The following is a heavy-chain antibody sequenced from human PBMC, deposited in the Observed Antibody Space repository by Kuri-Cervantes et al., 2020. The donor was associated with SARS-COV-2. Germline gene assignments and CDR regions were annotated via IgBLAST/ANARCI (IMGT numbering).Heavy chain of an antibody. CDR3: ARDIGQEGHEDYFDY. CDR1: RFTFRSYG. Sequence: GESLKISWAASRFTFRSYGMHWVRQTPGKGLEGVAVIWYDGSNKYYADSGKGRFTISRDNSKNTLYLQMNSLRAEDKAVYYWARDIGQEGHEDYFDYWGQGTLVTVSS. V-gene: IGHV3-33*08. D-gene: IGHD2-15*01. CDR2: IWYDGSNK. J-gene: IGHJ4*02.